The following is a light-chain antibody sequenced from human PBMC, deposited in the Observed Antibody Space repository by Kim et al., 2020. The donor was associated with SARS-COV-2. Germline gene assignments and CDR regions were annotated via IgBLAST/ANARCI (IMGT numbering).Light chain of an antibody. CDR3: QAWDSSTVV. CDR1: ELGDKY. V-gene: IGLV3-1*01. Sequence: SVSHGQTASITCSGDELGDKYVCWYQQKPGQSPVMVIYGESKRPSGIPERFSGSNSGNTATLTISGTQAMDEGAYYCQAWDSSTVVFGGGTQLTVL. CDR2: GES. J-gene: IGLJ2*01.